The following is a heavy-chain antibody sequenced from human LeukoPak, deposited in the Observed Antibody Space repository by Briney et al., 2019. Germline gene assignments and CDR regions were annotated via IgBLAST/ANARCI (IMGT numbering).Heavy chain of an antibody. V-gene: IGHV3-30*18. Sequence: GRSLRLSCAASGFTFSSYGMHWVRQAPGKGLEWVAVISHDGSDKYHADSVKGRFTISRDNSKNTLYLQMNSLRAEDTAVFYCAKSIGRDGRAVAGIDYWGQGTLVTVSS. CDR2: ISHDGSDK. CDR1: GFTFSSYG. J-gene: IGHJ4*02. D-gene: IGHD6-13*01. CDR3: AKSIGRDGRAVAGIDY.